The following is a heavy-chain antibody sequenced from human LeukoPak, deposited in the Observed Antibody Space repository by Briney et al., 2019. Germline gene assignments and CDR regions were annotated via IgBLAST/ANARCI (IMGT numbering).Heavy chain of an antibody. J-gene: IGHJ4*02. D-gene: IGHD1-26*01. CDR3: AKRSGINYGFFDY. Sequence: PGGSLRLSCAASRFTFSNYAMSWVRQAPGKGLEWVSAITGNGDYTDYADSVKGRFTISRDNSKNTAYLQMNSLRSEDTAVYYCAKRSGINYGFFDYWGQGTLVTVSS. V-gene: IGHV3-23*01. CDR1: RFTFSNYA. CDR2: ITGNGDYT.